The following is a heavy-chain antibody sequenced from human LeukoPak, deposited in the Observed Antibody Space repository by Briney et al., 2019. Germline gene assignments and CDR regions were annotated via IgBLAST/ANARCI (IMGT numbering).Heavy chain of an antibody. Sequence: SETLSLTCTVSGGSISSSNYYWSWIRQPAGKGLEWIGRIHTRGSTNYNPSLKSRVTISVDTSKNQFSLKLSSVTAADTAVYYCAGGRSGSYYGWFDPWGQGTLVTVSS. CDR3: AGGRSGSYYGWFDP. V-gene: IGHV4-61*02. J-gene: IGHJ5*02. CDR1: GGSISSSNYY. CDR2: IHTRGST. D-gene: IGHD1-26*01.